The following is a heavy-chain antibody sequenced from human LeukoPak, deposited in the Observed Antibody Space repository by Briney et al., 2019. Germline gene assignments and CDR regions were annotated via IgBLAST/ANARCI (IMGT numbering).Heavy chain of an antibody. CDR3: AKPISGGLAVTADWFHP. CDR1: VLSFSDYA. Sequence: GGSLTLTCTASVLSFSDYAWSWLRQPPGKGLEWVGTINANRGTKSYPSSVSGGFTISRDNSNKTLYLQLTDLPADDTATYYCAKPISGGLAVTADWFHPWGQGTLVVVSS. V-gene: IGHV3-23*01. D-gene: IGHD6-19*01. J-gene: IGHJ5*01. CDR2: INANRGTK.